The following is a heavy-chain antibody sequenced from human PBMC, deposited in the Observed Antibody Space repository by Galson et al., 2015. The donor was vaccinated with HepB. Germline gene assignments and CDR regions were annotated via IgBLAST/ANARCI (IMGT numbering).Heavy chain of an antibody. D-gene: IGHD3-10*01. J-gene: IGHJ4*02. V-gene: IGHV1-18*01. Sequence: SVKVSCKASGYTFTSYGISWVRQAPGQGLEWMGWISAYNGNTNYAQKLQGRVTMTTDTSTSTAYMELRSLRSDDTAVYYCARLWFGEFWVPEKPNSSFDYWGQGTLVTVSS. CDR1: GYTFTSYG. CDR2: ISAYNGNT. CDR3: ARLWFGEFWVPEKPNSSFDY.